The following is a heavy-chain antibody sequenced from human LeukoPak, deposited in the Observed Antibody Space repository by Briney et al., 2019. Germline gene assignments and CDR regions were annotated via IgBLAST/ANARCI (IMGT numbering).Heavy chain of an antibody. D-gene: IGHD7-27*01. CDR1: GFTFSSYS. Sequence: PGGSLRLSCAASGFTFSSYSMNWVRQAPGKGLEWVSSISSSSSYIYYADSVKGRLTISRDNAKNSLYLQMNSLRAEDTAVYYCARGIRLGYDYWGQGTLVTVSS. V-gene: IGHV3-21*01. CDR3: ARGIRLGYDY. CDR2: ISSSSSYI. J-gene: IGHJ4*02.